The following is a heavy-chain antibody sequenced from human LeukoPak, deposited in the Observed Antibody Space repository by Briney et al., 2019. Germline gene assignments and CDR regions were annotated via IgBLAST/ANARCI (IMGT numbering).Heavy chain of an antibody. CDR1: GYTFTSYY. V-gene: IGHV1-46*01. CDR3: ARDNSVEDTAWWFDP. CDR2: INPSGGST. D-gene: IGHD4-23*01. Sequence: ASVEVSCRASGYTFTSYYMHWVRQAPGQGLEWMGIINPSGGSTSYAQKFQGRVTMTRDMSTSTDYMELSSLRSEDTAVYYCARDNSVEDTAWWFDPWGQGTLVTVSS. J-gene: IGHJ5*02.